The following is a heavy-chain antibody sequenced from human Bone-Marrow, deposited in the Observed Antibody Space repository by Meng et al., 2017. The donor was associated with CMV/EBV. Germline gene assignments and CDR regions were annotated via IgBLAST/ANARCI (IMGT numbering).Heavy chain of an antibody. CDR3: AADKGNQQLTSGAFDI. Sequence: SVKVSCKASGFTFTSSAVQWVRQARGQRLEWIGWIVVGSGNTNYAQKFQERVTITRDMSTSTAYMELSSLRSEDTAVYYCAADKGNQQLTSGAFDIWGQGTMVIVSS. J-gene: IGHJ3*02. CDR1: GFTFTSSA. CDR2: IVVGSGNT. D-gene: IGHD2-2*01. V-gene: IGHV1-58*01.